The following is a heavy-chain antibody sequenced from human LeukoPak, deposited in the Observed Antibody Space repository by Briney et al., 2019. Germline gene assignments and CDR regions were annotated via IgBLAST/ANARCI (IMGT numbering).Heavy chain of an antibody. CDR3: ARVRDGYNDAYDI. D-gene: IGHD5-24*01. V-gene: IGHV1-18*01. Sequence: RRASVKVSCKASGYTFTSYGISWVRQAPGQGLEWMGWISAYNGNTNYAQKLQGRVTMTTDTSTSTAYMELSSLKSEDTAVYYCARVRDGYNDAYDIWGQGTMVTVSS. CDR1: GYTFTSYG. J-gene: IGHJ3*02. CDR2: ISAYNGNT.